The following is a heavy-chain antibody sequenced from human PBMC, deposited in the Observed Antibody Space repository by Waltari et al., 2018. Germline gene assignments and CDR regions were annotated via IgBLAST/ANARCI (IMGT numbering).Heavy chain of an antibody. CDR3: ARGPVVPAARGVFDI. V-gene: IGHV4-30-4*08. J-gene: IGHJ3*02. Sequence: QVQLQESGPGLVKPSETLSLTCTVSSASISSGNYYWNWIRQSPGKGLEWIGSVYYNRNTFYNPSLKSRLTISLDTSKNQFSLKQNSVTATDTAVYYCARGPVVPAARGVFDIWGQGAVVTVSS. D-gene: IGHD2-2*01. CDR1: SASISSGNYY. CDR2: VYYNRNT.